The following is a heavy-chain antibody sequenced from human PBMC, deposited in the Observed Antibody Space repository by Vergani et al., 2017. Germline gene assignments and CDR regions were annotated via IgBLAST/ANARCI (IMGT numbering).Heavy chain of an antibody. CDR1: GFTFSSYA. Sequence: EVQLLESGGGLVQPGGSLRLSCAASGFTFSSYAMSWVRQAPGKGLEWVSAISGSGGSTYNADSAKGRYTITRDNSKNTLYLQMNSLRAEDTAVYYCAKTGQLVHDYWGQGTLVTVSS. D-gene: IGHD6-6*01. J-gene: IGHJ4*02. V-gene: IGHV3-23*01. CDR3: AKTGQLVHDY. CDR2: ISGSGGST.